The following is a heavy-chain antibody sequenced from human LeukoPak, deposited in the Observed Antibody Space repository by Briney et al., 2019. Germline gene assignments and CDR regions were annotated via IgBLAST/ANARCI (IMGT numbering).Heavy chain of an antibody. Sequence: GSLRLSCADSGFTLSSYNMNWIRQPPGKGLEWIGRIYYSGSTYYNPSLKSRVTISVDTSKNQFSLKLSSVTAADTAVYYCARVAIYCSGGSCYSFDPWGQGTLVTVSS. CDR1: GFTLSSYN. J-gene: IGHJ5*02. D-gene: IGHD2-15*01. CDR3: ARVAIYCSGGSCYSFDP. CDR2: IYYSGST. V-gene: IGHV4-39*07.